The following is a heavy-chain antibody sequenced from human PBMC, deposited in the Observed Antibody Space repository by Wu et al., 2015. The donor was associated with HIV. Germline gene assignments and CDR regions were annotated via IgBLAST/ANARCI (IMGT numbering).Heavy chain of an antibody. V-gene: IGHV1-18*01. CDR2: ISAYNGNT. CDR1: GYTFTSYG. Sequence: QVQLVQSGAEVKKPGASVKVSCKASGYTFTSYGISWVRQAPGQGLEWMGWISAYNGNTNYAQKLQGRVTMTTDTSTSTAYMELRSLRSDDTAVYYCARDRRRNCSGGSCYFGYWGQGTLVTVSS. D-gene: IGHD2-15*01. J-gene: IGHJ4*02. CDR3: ARDRRRNCSGGSCYFGY.